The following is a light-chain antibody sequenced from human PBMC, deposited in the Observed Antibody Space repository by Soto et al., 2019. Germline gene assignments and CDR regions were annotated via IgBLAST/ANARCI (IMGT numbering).Light chain of an antibody. J-gene: IGKJ1*01. CDR2: DAS. CDR1: QSIGRF. V-gene: IGKV1-5*01. Sequence: DIQMTQSPSTLSASVGDRVTITCRASQSIGRFLAWYQHQPGKAPKLLIYDASTLESGVPSRFSGTGSGTEFTFSITSLQPEDFAVYYCQQYGGMWTFGQGTKVDIK. CDR3: QQYGGMWT.